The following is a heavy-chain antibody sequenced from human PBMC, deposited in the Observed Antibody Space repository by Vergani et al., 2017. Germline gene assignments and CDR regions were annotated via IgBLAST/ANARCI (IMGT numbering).Heavy chain of an antibody. CDR2: MNPNSGNT. CDR1: GYTFTSYD. CDR3: ARFRVPIITGGNWFDP. V-gene: IGHV1-8*01. J-gene: IGHJ5*02. D-gene: IGHD1-20*01. Sequence: QVQLVQSGAEVKKPGASVKVSCKASGYTFTSYDINWVRQATGQGLEWMGWMNPNSGNTGYAQKFQGRVTMTRNTSISTAYMELSSLRSEDTAVYYCARFRVPIITGGNWFDPWGQGTLVTVSS.